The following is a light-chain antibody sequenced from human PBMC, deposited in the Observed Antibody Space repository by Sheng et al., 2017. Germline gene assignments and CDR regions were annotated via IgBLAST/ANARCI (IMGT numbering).Light chain of an antibody. V-gene: IGLV3-27*01. CDR3: YSSADNVWV. CDR1: LLTKKY. CDR2: KDT. J-gene: IGLJ3*02. Sequence: SYELTQPPSVSVSLGQTARIICSGNLLTKKYSRWLQQKPGQAPLLVIYKDTERPSGIPERFSGSTSGTTVTLTISGAQVEDEADYYCYSSADNVWVFGGGTKLTVL.